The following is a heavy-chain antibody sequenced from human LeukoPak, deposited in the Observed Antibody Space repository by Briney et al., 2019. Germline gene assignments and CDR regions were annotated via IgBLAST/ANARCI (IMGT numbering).Heavy chain of an antibody. CDR1: GGTFSSYA. CDR2: IIPIFGTE. V-gene: IGHV1-69*06. CDR3: ARDTVEGGYRYGYKLDY. D-gene: IGHD5-18*01. Sequence: ASVNVSCKASGGTFSSYAISWVRQAPGQGLEWMGGIIPIFGTENYAQKFQGRVTSTADKSTSTVYMELSSMRSEDTAVYYCARDTVEGGYRYGYKLDYWGQGTLVTVS. J-gene: IGHJ4*02.